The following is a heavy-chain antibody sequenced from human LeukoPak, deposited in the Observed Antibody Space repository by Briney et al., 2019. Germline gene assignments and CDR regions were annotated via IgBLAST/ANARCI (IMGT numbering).Heavy chain of an antibody. CDR3: VRESVYGSRSYYSY. CDR2: ISSTSNTI. CDR1: GFIFSNYS. J-gene: IGHJ4*02. Sequence: GGSLRLSCAASGFIFSNYSMNWVRQAPGKGLEWVSWISSTSNTIYYADSVKGRFTISRDNAKNSLYLQMNSLRAEDTAVYFCVRESVYGSRSYYSYWGQGTLVTVSS. D-gene: IGHD3-10*01. V-gene: IGHV3-48*01.